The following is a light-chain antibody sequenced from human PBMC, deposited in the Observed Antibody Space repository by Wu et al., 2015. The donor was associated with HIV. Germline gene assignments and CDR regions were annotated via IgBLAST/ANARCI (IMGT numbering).Light chain of an antibody. J-gene: IGKJ2*01. V-gene: IGKV1-5*03. Sequence: QMTQSPSTLSASVGDRVTITCRTSQSISSWMAWYQQKPGKAPKLLVYYATTLERGVPSRFSGSGSGTEFTLTISSLQSDDSATYYCLQYNSYSPVYTFGQGTKLEIK. CDR2: YAT. CDR1: QSISSW. CDR3: LQYNSYSPVYT.